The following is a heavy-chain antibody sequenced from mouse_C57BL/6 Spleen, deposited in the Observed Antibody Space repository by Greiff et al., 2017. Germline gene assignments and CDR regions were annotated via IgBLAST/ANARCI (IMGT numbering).Heavy chain of an antibody. CDR1: GFTFSDYG. CDR2: ISNLAYSI. V-gene: IGHV5-15*01. Sequence: EVHLVESGGGLVQPGGSLKLSCAASGFTFSDYGMAWVRQAPRKGPEWVAFISNLAYSIYYADTVTGRFTISRENAKNPLYLEMSSLRSEVTAMYYCASRHYYGSSYDWYFDVWGTGTPVTVSS. J-gene: IGHJ1*03. CDR3: ASRHYYGSSYDWYFDV. D-gene: IGHD1-1*01.